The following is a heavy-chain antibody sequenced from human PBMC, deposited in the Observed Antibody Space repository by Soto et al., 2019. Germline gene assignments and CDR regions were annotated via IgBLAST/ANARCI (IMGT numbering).Heavy chain of an antibody. CDR2: IYYSGST. CDR3: AREATGTTSFDY. D-gene: IGHD1-7*01. CDR1: GGSISSYY. J-gene: IGHJ4*02. Sequence: SETLSLTCTVSGGSISSYYWSWIRQPPGKGLEWIGYIYYSGSTNYNPSLKSRVTISVDTSKNQFSLKLSSVTAADTAVYYCAREATGTTSFDYWGQGTLVTVSS. V-gene: IGHV4-59*01.